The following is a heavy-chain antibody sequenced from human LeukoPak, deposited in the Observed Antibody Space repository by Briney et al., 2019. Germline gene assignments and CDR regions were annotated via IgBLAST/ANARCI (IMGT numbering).Heavy chain of an antibody. CDR3: AKGSYYDSSGSFYFDY. CDR2: ISGSGDNT. CDR1: GFTFSSYA. J-gene: IGHJ4*02. V-gene: IGHV3-23*01. Sequence: HPGGSLRLSCAASGFTFSSYAMSWVRQAPGKGLEWVSGISGSGDNTYYADSVKGRFTISRDNSKSTLYVQVNSLGTEDTAAYYCAKGSYYDSSGSFYFDYWGQGTLVTVSS. D-gene: IGHD3-22*01.